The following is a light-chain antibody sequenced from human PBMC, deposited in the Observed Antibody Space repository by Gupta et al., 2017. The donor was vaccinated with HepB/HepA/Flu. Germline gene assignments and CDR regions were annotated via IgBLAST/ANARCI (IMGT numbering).Light chain of an antibody. J-gene: IGKJ3*01. CDR3: QKYNSAPFT. CDR2: YSS. V-gene: IGKV1-27*01. Sequence: DIQMTQSPSSLSASVGDRVTITCRARQVIGNYLAWFQQKPGKVPKLLIYYSSNLQSWVPSRFSGSAAGTDFTLTINNLQPEDVATYYCQKYNSAPFTFGPGTKVD. CDR1: QVIGNY.